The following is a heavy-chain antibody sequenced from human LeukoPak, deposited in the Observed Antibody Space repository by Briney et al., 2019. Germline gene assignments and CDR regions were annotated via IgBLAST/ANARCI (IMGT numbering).Heavy chain of an antibody. Sequence: PGRSLRLSCAASGFTFSSFGMHWVRQAPGKGLEWVAVISYDGSNKYYADSVKGRFTISRDNSKNTLYLQMSSLRAEDTAVYYCVKDRITMMNRPPSFDPWGQGTLVTVSS. D-gene: IGHD3-22*01. V-gene: IGHV3-30*18. CDR3: VKDRITMMNRPPSFDP. CDR2: ISYDGSNK. CDR1: GFTFSSFG. J-gene: IGHJ5*02.